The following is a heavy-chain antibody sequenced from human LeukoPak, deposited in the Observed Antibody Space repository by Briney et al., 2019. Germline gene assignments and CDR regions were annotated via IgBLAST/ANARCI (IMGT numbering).Heavy chain of an antibody. J-gene: IGHJ3*02. D-gene: IGHD2-2*02. CDR2: IYHSGST. Sequence: PSETLSLTCAVSGYSISSGYYWGWIRQPPGKGLEWIGSIYHSGSTYYNQSLKRRVTISVYTSKNQFSLKMTSVTAADTAVYYCARHGSPRIVVVPAAIVDAFDIWGQGTMVTVSS. V-gene: IGHV4-38-2*01. CDR3: ARHGSPRIVVVPAAIVDAFDI. CDR1: GYSISSGYY.